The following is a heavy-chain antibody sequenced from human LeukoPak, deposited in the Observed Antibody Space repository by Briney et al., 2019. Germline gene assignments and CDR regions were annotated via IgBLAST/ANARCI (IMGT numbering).Heavy chain of an antibody. Sequence: GRSLRLSCAASGFTFSSYAMHWVRQAPGKELEWVAVISYDGSNKYYADSVKGRFTISRDNSKNTLYLQMNSLRAEDTAVYYCARDRYSGYDFYYYGMDVWGQGTTVTVSS. CDR2: ISYDGSNK. CDR1: GFTFSSYA. D-gene: IGHD5-12*01. CDR3: ARDRYSGYDFYYYGMDV. V-gene: IGHV3-30*04. J-gene: IGHJ6*02.